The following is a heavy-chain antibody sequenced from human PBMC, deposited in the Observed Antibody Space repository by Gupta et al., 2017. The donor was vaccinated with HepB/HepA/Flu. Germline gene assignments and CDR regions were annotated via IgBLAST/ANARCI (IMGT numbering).Heavy chain of an antibody. D-gene: IGHD6-6*01. V-gene: IGHV3-9*01. CDR1: GFTFDDYA. CDR3: AKDKFREYSSSSVYFDY. Sequence: EVQLVESGGGLVQPGRSLRLSCAASGFTFDDYAMHWVRQAPGKGLEWVSGISWNSGSIGYADSVKGRFTISRDNAKNSLYLQMNSLRAEDTALYYCAKDKFREYSSSSVYFDYWGQGTLVTVSS. J-gene: IGHJ4*02. CDR2: ISWNSGSI.